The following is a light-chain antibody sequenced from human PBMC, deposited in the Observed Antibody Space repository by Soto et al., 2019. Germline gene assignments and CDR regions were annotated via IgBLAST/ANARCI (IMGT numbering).Light chain of an antibody. J-gene: IGLJ2*01. CDR1: KLGDKY. CDR2: QHN. Sequence: SYELTQPPSVSVSPGQTASITCSGDKLGDKYTCWYQQKPGQSPVLVTYQHNKRPSGIPERFSGSNSGNTATLTISGTQAMDEADYYCQAWDSSTDVVFGGGTKVTVL. CDR3: QAWDSSTDVV. V-gene: IGLV3-1*01.